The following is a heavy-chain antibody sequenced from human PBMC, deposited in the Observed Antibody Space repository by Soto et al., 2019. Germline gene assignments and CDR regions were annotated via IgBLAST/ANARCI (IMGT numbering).Heavy chain of an antibody. D-gene: IGHD2-15*01. CDR1: GYTFTTHG. CDR3: ARDLGYCRSGTCYREWFDP. CDR2: VSGYNGHT. Sequence: QVQLVQSGAEVKKLGASVKVSCKASGYTFTTHGITWVRQAPGQGLEWMGWVSGYNGHTNYAQGPQGRVTMTTDTSTNTAYMELRSLRADDTAVYYCARDLGYCRSGTCYREWFDPWGQGTLVTVSS. V-gene: IGHV1-18*01. J-gene: IGHJ5*02.